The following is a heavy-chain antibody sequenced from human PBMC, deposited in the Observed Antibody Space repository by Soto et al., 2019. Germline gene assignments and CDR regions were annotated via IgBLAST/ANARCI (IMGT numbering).Heavy chain of an antibody. J-gene: IGHJ5*02. V-gene: IGHV3-21*01. CDR3: ARDRSSTGYSSGWYIGWFDP. CDR1: GFTFSSYS. CDR2: ISSSSSYI. D-gene: IGHD6-19*01. Sequence: GGSLRLSCAASGFTFSSYSMNWVRQAPGKGLEWVSSISSSSSYIYYADSVKGRFTISRDNAKNSLYLQMNSLRAEDTAVYYCARDRSSTGYSSGWYIGWFDPWGQGTLVTVSS.